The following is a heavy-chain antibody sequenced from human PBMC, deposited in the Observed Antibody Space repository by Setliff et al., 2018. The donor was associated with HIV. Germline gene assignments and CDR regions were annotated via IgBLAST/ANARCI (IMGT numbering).Heavy chain of an antibody. CDR3: ARGGRYSSGYYYLFDY. D-gene: IGHD3-22*01. Sequence: GGSLRLSCAASGFTFRNHAMHWVRQAPGKGLEWVAVISYDGSNKFYADSVKGRFTISRDNFKNTLYLQMNSLRAEDTAVYYCARGGRYSSGYYYLFDYWGQGTLVTVSS. J-gene: IGHJ4*02. CDR2: ISYDGSNK. V-gene: IGHV3-30*04. CDR1: GFTFRNHA.